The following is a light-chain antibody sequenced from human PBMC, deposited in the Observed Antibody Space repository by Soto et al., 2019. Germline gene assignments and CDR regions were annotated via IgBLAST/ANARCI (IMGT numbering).Light chain of an antibody. CDR2: DDR. J-gene: IGLJ2*01. V-gene: IGLV3-21*02. Sequence: YDLTQPPSVSVAPGQTARITCAGNIGGKTAHWYQRKPGQAPVVVVYDDRARPSGIPERFSGYNSGNTATLTINRVEAGDEADYSCQVCDTCSHHLGFGGGT. CDR3: QVCDTCSHHLG. CDR1: IGGKT.